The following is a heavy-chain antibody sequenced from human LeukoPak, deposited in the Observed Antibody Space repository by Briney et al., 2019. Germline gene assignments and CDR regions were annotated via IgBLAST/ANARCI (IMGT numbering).Heavy chain of an antibody. CDR3: ARGDCSSDTCYLPEYFQH. CDR1: GYTLISYS. V-gene: IGHV1-18*01. D-gene: IGHD2-15*01. Sequence: GASVKVSCTASGYTLISYSISWVRQAPGQGLEWMGWISAYNGHTNYAQKLQGRVTMTTDTSTSTAYMELRSLRPDDTAVYYCARGDCSSDTCYLPEYFQHWGQGTLVTVSS. J-gene: IGHJ1*01. CDR2: ISAYNGHT.